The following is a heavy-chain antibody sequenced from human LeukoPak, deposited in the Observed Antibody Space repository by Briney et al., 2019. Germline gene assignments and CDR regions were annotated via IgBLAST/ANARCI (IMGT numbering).Heavy chain of an antibody. J-gene: IGHJ4*02. D-gene: IGHD3-22*01. CDR2: IGGSGDNT. V-gene: IGHV3-23*01. CDR1: GFTFNSYA. Sequence: GRSLRLSCAASGFTFNSYAMSWVRQAPGTGLEWVSAIGGSGDNTYYADSVKGRFTISRDNSKNTLYLQMNSLRAEDTAAYYCAKDRLGYDSLGKFFDYWGQGTLVTVSS. CDR3: AKDRLGYDSLGKFFDY.